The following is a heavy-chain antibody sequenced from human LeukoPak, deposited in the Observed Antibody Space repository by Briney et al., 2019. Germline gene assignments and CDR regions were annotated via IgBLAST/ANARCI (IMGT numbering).Heavy chain of an antibody. CDR2: ISWNSGSI. D-gene: IGHD3-10*01. Sequence: GGSLRLSCAASGFTFDDYAMHWVRQAPGKGLEWVLGISWNSGSIGYADSVKGRFTISRDNSKNTLYLQMNSLRAEDTAVYYCYYGSGNDYWGQGTLVTVSS. V-gene: IGHV3-9*01. CDR1: GFTFDDYA. J-gene: IGHJ4*02. CDR3: YYGSGNDY.